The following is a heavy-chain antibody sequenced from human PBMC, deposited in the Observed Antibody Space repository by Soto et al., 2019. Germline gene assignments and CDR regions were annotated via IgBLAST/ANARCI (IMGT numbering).Heavy chain of an antibody. J-gene: IGHJ4*02. CDR3: XXXXXXXXXXXPQLADY. V-gene: IGHV3-15*01. CDR2: IKSKTDGGTT. CDR1: GFTFSNAW. Sequence: EVQLVESGGGLVKPGGSLRLSCAASGFTFSNAWMSWVRQAPGKGLEWXXRIKSKTDGGTTDYAAPVKGRFTISRDDSXXTXXXQXXXXXXXXXXXXXXXXXXXXXXXXXPQLADYWGQGTLVTVSS.